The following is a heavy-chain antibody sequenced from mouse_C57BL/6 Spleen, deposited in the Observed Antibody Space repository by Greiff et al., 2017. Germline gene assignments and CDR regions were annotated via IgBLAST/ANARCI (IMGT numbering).Heavy chain of an antibody. V-gene: IGHV5-4*01. J-gene: IGHJ1*03. Sequence: EVKLMESGGGLVKPGGSLKLSCAASGFTFSSYAMSWVRQTPEKRLEWVATISDGGSYTYYPDNVKGRFTISRDNAKNNLYLQMSHLKSEDTAMYYCARDEGDDWYFDVWGTGTTVTVSS. CDR3: ARDEGDDWYFDV. CDR1: GFTFSSYA. CDR2: ISDGGSYT.